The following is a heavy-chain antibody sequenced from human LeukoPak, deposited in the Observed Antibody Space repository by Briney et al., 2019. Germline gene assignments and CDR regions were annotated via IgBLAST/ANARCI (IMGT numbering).Heavy chain of an antibody. D-gene: IGHD5-12*01. J-gene: IGHJ3*02. CDR2: IWYDGSNK. CDR3: ARGPYENAFDI. V-gene: IGHV3-33*08. CDR1: GFTFSNYA. Sequence: PGGSLRLSCAASGFTFSNYAMSWVRQAPGRGLEWVAVIWYDGSNKYFADSVKGRFTISRDNSKNTLYLQMDSLRAEDTAGYYCARGPYENAFDIWGQGTMVTVSS.